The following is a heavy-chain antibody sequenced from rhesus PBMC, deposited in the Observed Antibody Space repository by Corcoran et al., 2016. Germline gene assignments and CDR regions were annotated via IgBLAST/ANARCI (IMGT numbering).Heavy chain of an antibody. CDR2: MNTCGGGK. D-gene: IGHD3-28*01. Sequence: EVQLVESGGGLVQPGGSLRLSCTGSGFTFGSYYMYWFRQSPGKGLEWVSAMNTCGGGKGYTESVKGRFTISKENAKNTLYLQMDSLRAEDTAVYYCARLTSGYYTLWGQGVLVTVSS. J-gene: IGHJ4*01. V-gene: IGHV3-8*01. CDR3: ARLTSGYYTL. CDR1: GFTFGSYY.